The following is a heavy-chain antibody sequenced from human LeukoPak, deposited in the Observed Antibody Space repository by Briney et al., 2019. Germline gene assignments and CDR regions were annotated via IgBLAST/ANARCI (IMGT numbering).Heavy chain of an antibody. Sequence: GGSLRLSCAASGFTFSSYEMNWVRQAPGKGLEWVSYISSSGSTIYYADSVKGRFTISRDNAKDSLHLQMNSLRAEDTAVYYCARDRSGWPSYYSGMDVWGQGTTVTVS. D-gene: IGHD6-19*01. CDR1: GFTFSSYE. CDR2: ISSSGSTI. V-gene: IGHV3-48*03. CDR3: ARDRSGWPSYYSGMDV. J-gene: IGHJ6*02.